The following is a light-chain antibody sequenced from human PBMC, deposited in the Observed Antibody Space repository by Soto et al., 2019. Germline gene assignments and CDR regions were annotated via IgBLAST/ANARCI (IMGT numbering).Light chain of an antibody. J-gene: IGKJ5*01. V-gene: IGKV3D-20*02. CDR2: GAS. CDR3: QQRHMWPIT. CDR1: QSVSSTF. Sequence: EIVLTQSPGTLSLSPGERATRSCRASQSVSSTFLAWYQQKPGQPPRLLIYGASYRAAGIPDRFSGSGSGTDFTLTIGRLEPEDFAVYYCQQRHMWPITFGQGTRLEIK.